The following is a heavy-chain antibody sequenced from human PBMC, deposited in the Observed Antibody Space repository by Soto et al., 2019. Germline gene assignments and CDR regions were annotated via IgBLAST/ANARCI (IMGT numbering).Heavy chain of an antibody. CDR3: ARDRDRGGDCYPNWFDP. Sequence: SVKVSCKASGGTFSSYAISWVRQAPGQGLEWMGGIIPIFGTANYAQKFQGRVTITADESTSTAYMELSSLRSEDTAVYYCARDRDRGGDCYPNWFDPWGEGTLVPVSS. V-gene: IGHV1-69*13. CDR1: GGTFSSYA. D-gene: IGHD2-21*02. J-gene: IGHJ5*02. CDR2: IIPIFGTA.